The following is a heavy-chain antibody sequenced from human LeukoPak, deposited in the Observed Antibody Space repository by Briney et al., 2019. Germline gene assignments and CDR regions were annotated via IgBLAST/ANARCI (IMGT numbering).Heavy chain of an antibody. D-gene: IGHD6-19*01. V-gene: IGHV3-33*01. CDR2: MWYDGSNK. J-gene: IGHJ4*02. CDR3: ARDPGVRWLVGFDY. Sequence: GGSLRLSCAASGFTFSSYGMHWVRQAPGKGLEWVALMWYDGSNKYYADSVKRRFTISRDNSKNTLYLQMNSLRAEDTAVYYCARDPGVRWLVGFDYWGQGTLDPVSS. CDR1: GFTFSSYG.